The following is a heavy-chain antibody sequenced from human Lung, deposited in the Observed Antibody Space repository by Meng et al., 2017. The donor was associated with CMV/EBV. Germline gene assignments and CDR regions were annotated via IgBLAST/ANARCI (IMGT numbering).Heavy chain of an antibody. CDR1: GFIFSTYS. D-gene: IGHD1-26*01. J-gene: IGHJ4*02. V-gene: IGHV3-48*04. CDR3: AGALVGGTFVFDY. CDR2: ISDSSSTI. Sequence: GGSLRLXCAASGFIFSTYSMNWVRQGPGKGLEWVSYISDSSSTIYYADSVKGRFTISRDNAKNSLYLQMNGLRADDTAVYYCAGALVGGTFVFDYWGQGTLVTVSS.